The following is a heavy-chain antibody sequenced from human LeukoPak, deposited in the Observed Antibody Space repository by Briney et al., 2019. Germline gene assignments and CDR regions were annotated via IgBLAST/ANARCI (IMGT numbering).Heavy chain of an antibody. V-gene: IGHV3-23*01. CDR3: AKVDSDGGYVWRNAFDI. D-gene: IGHD5-12*01. CDR1: GFTFSSYA. J-gene: IGHJ3*02. Sequence: GGSLRLSCAASGFTFSSYAMSWVRQAPGKGLEWVSAISGSGGSTYYADSVKGRFTISRDNSKNTLYLQMNSLRAEDTAVYYCAKVDSDGGYVWRNAFDIWGQGTMVTVSS. CDR2: ISGSGGST.